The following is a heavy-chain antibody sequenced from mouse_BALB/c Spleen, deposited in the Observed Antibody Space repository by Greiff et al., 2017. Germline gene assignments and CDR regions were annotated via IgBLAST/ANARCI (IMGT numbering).Heavy chain of an antibody. J-gene: IGHJ4*01. D-gene: IGHD1-1*01. CDR1: GFSLTSYG. CDR3: ASEPSYYCGSAAMDY. CDR2: IRAGGST. Sequence: VMLVESGPGLVAPSQSLSITCTVSGFSLTSYGVHWVRQPPGKGLEWLGVIRAGGSTNYNSALMSRLSISNDNCKSHIIFNMNSLQTADTAMYYCASEPSYYCGSAAMDYWGQGTSVTVSA. V-gene: IGHV2-9*02.